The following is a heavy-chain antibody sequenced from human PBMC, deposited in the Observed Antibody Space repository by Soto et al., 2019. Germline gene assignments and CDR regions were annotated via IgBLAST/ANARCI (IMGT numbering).Heavy chain of an antibody. CDR2: IYYSGST. Sequence: SETLSLTCTVSGGSISSYYWSWIRQPPGKGLEWIGYIYYSGSTNYNPSLKSRVTISVDTSKNQFSLKLSSVTAADTAVYYCARAPKGYSYGYKFDYYYYGMDVWGQGTTVTVSS. V-gene: IGHV4-59*01. CDR3: ARAPKGYSYGYKFDYYYYGMDV. CDR1: GGSISSYY. J-gene: IGHJ6*02. D-gene: IGHD5-18*01.